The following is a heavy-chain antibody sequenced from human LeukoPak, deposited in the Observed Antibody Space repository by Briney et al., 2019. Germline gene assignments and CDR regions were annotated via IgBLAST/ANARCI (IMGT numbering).Heavy chain of an antibody. V-gene: IGHV3-48*03. CDR2: ISSSGSTI. CDR1: GFTFSSYE. D-gene: IGHD1-26*01. Sequence: PGGSLRLSCAASGFTFSSYEMNWVRQAPGKGLEWVSYISSSGSTIYYADSVKGRFTISRDNAKNSLYLQMNSLRAEDTAVYYCARAFHPGIMGAIRPYYYYYMDVWGKGTTVTISS. CDR3: ARAFHPGIMGAIRPYYYYYMDV. J-gene: IGHJ6*03.